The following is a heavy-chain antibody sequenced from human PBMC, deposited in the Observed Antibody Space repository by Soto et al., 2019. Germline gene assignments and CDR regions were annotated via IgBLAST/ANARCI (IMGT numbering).Heavy chain of an antibody. V-gene: IGHV4-34*01. J-gene: IGHJ6*02. D-gene: IGHD1-26*01. CDR2: INHSGST. CDR1: GGSFSGYY. Sequence: SETLSLTCAVYGGSFSGYYWSWIRQPPGKGLEWIGEINHSGSTNYNPSLKSRVTISVDTSKNQFSLKLSSVTAADTAVYYCERAGGSYYDYYYGMDVWGQGTTVTVSS. CDR3: ERAGGSYYDYYYGMDV.